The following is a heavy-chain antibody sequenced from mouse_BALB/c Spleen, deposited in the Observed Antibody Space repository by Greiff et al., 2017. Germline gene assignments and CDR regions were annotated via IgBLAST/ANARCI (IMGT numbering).Heavy chain of an antibody. CDR3: ARGSLLYYFDY. J-gene: IGHJ2*01. CDR2: ISYSGST. D-gene: IGHD2-1*01. V-gene: IGHV3-2*02. Sequence: EVKLVESGPGLVKPSQSLSLTCTVTGYSITSDYAWNWIRQFPGNKLEWMGYISYSGSTSYNPSLKSRISITRDTSKNQFFLQLNSVTTEDTATYYCARGSLLYYFDYWGQGTTLTVSS. CDR1: GYSITSDYA.